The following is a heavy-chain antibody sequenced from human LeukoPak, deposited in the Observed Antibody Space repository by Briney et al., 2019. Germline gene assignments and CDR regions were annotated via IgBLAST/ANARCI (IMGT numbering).Heavy chain of an antibody. CDR3: ARDQSYDFWSWGYYMDV. CDR1: GFTFSSYW. J-gene: IGHJ6*03. Sequence: GGSLRLSCAASGFTFSSYWMSWVRQAPGKGLEWVANIKQDGSEKYYVDSVKGRFTISRDNAKNSLYLQMNSLRAGDTAVYYCARDQSYDFWSWGYYMDVWGKGTTVTVSS. D-gene: IGHD3-3*01. CDR2: IKQDGSEK. V-gene: IGHV3-7*01.